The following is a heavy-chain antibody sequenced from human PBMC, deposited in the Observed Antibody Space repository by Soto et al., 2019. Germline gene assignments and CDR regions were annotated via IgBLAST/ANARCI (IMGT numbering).Heavy chain of an antibody. CDR1: GVSITNGGSS. Sequence: SETLSLTCSVSGVSITNGGSSWSWIRRSPGKGLEWIGYIYNSGSTFYNPSLRSRVTISIDTSKNRISLDLSSVTAADTAVYYCARVGDLRWSDPWGQGTLVTVSS. CDR2: IYNSGST. J-gene: IGHJ5*02. V-gene: IGHV4-30-2*06. CDR3: ARVGDLRWSDP. D-gene: IGHD3-16*01.